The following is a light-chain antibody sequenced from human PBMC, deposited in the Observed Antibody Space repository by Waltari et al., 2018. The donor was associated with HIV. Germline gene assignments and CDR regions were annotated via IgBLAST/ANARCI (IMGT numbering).Light chain of an antibody. CDR2: GAY. V-gene: IGKV1-NL1*01. CDR3: HQYFSDPFT. Sequence: DIQMTQLPSSLSASVGDRVTIPCRATQDIGNSVSWYQQRPGKVPKLLLYGAYIRQRGVASRITGSGSGTEFSLTISSLQPEDFATYFCHQYFSDPFTFGGGTKVEI. J-gene: IGKJ4*01. CDR1: QDIGNS.